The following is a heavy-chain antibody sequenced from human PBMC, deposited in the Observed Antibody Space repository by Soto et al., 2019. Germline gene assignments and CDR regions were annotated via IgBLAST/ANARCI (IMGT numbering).Heavy chain of an antibody. CDR1: GYIFINYG. J-gene: IGHJ5*02. Sequence: GXSVKVSCKASGYIFINYGITWVRQAPGQGLEWMGWISGYNGNTKYADKLQGRVTMTTDTSTTTAYMELRSLRSDDTAVYYCARDEVPAANWLDRWGQGTLATVSS. D-gene: IGHD2-2*01. V-gene: IGHV1-18*01. CDR2: ISGYNGNT. CDR3: ARDEVPAANWLDR.